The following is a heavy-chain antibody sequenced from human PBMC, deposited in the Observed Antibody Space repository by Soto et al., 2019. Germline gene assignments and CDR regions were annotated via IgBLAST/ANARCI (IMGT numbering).Heavy chain of an antibody. V-gene: IGHV4-39*01. CDR2: IFYLGSS. CDR1: GDSIISSDFY. D-gene: IGHD3-3*02. J-gene: IGHJ5*02. CDR3: ARHSLALRKNNWFDP. Sequence: SETLSLTCTVSGDSIISSDFYWGWVRQPPGKGLEWIGSIFYLGSSYYNPSLKSRVAMSVDTSKNQFSLRLRSVTAADTALYFCARHSLALRKNNWFDPWGQGIMVTVSS.